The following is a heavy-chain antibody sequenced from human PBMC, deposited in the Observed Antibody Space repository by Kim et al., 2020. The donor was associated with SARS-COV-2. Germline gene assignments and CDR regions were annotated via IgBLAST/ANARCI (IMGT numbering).Heavy chain of an antibody. D-gene: IGHD3-22*01. J-gene: IGHJ5*02. Sequence: YAESVQGRFTISRDNSNNRLYLEMGSVRAEDTAVYHCARDIRFDSSGYFDLWGQGTQVTVSP. V-gene: IGHV3-30*03. CDR3: ARDIRFDSSGYFDL.